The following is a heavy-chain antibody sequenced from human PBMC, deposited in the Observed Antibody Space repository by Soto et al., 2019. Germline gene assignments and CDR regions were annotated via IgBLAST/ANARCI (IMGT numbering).Heavy chain of an antibody. CDR1: GFTFSSYW. CDR2: IKQDGSEK. D-gene: IGHD2-2*01. J-gene: IGHJ5*02. Sequence: GGSLRLSCAASGFTFSSYWMSWVRQAPGKGLEWVANIKQDGSEKYYVDSVKGRFTISRDNAKNSLYLQMNSLRAEDTAVYYCARDEYCSSTSCYAGNWFDPWGQGTLVTVSS. V-gene: IGHV3-7*01. CDR3: ARDEYCSSTSCYAGNWFDP.